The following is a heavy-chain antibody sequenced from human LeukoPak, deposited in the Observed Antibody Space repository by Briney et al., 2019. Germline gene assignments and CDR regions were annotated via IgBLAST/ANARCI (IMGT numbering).Heavy chain of an antibody. D-gene: IGHD6-6*01. CDR1: GGSISIYY. V-gene: IGHV4-59*08. J-gene: IGHJ4*02. CDR3: ARRYSSSGYFDY. CDR2: IYYSGST. Sequence: SETLSLTCTVSGGSISIYYWSWIRQPPGKGLEWIGYIYYSGSTNYNPSLKSRVTISVDTSKNQFSLKLSSVTAADTAVYYCARRYSSSGYFDYWGQGTLVTVSS.